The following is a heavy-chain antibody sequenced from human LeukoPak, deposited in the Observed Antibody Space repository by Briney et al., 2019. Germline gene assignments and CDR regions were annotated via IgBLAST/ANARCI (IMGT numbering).Heavy chain of an antibody. V-gene: IGHV3-21*01. Sequence: GGPLRLSCAASGFTFSSYSMNWVRQAPGKGLEWVSSISSSSSYIYYADSVKGRFTISRDNAKNSLYLQMNSLRAEDTAVYYCARDRLMTTVTTGWFDPWGQGTLVTVSS. CDR2: ISSSSSYI. CDR1: GFTFSSYS. J-gene: IGHJ5*02. CDR3: ARDRLMTTVTTGWFDP. D-gene: IGHD4-17*01.